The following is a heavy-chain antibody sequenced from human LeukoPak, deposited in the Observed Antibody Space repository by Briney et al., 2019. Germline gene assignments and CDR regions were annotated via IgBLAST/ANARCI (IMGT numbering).Heavy chain of an antibody. CDR3: ARTGSYDGDAFDI. J-gene: IGHJ3*02. D-gene: IGHD5-12*01. Sequence: PSETLSLTCTVSGGSISSHYWSWIRQPPGKGLEWIGYIYYSGSTNYNPSLKSRVTISVDTSKNQFSLKLSSVTAADTAVYYCARTGSYDGDAFDIWGQGTMVTVSS. CDR1: GGSISSHY. V-gene: IGHV4-59*11. CDR2: IYYSGST.